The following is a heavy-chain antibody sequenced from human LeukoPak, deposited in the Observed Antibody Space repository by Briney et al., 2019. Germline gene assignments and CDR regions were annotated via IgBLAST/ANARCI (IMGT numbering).Heavy chain of an antibody. D-gene: IGHD3/OR15-3a*01. CDR2: IYYDGST. V-gene: IGHV4-39*01. CDR1: GDSDDSIKSSSYY. J-gene: IGHJ4*02. Sequence: PSETLSLTCTVSGDSDDSIKSSSYYWAWIRLLPGKGLEWVGSIYYDGSTYYNPSLRGRVTISVDTSKSQFSVKLNSVTAADTAMYYCGRRGHLHRPFWGQGTLFTVSS. CDR3: GRRGHLHRPF.